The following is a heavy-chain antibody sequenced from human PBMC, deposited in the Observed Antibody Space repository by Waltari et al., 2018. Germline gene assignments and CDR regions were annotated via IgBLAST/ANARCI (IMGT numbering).Heavy chain of an antibody. CDR2: MNPNSGNT. CDR3: ARGYSSGWYSG. V-gene: IGHV1-8*03. CDR1: GYRFTSYG. D-gene: IGHD6-19*01. J-gene: IGHJ4*02. Sequence: QVHLVQSGTEVKQPGASVQVYCKASGYRFTSYGITWVRQAPGQGLEWMGWMNPNSGNTGYAQKFQGRVTITRNTSISTAYMELSSLRSEDTAVYYCARGYSSGWYSGWGQGTLVTVSS.